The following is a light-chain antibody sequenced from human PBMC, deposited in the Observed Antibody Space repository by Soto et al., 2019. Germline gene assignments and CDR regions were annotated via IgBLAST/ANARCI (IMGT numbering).Light chain of an antibody. CDR2: SNN. Sequence: QPVLTQPPSASGTPGQKVFISCSGSSSNIGGTNYAYWYQQLPGAAPKLLMHSNNLRPSGVPERISGSTFGTAASLAISGLRSEDEAVYYCASWDDRLGAVIFGGGSKVTVL. V-gene: IGLV1-47*02. CDR1: SSNIGGTNY. CDR3: ASWDDRLGAVI. J-gene: IGLJ2*01.